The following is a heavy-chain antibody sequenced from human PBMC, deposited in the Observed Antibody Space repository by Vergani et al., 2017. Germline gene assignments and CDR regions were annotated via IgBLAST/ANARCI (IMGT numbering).Heavy chain of an antibody. V-gene: IGHV4-34*01. CDR2: IYYSGST. Sequence: QVQLQQWGAGLLKPSETLSLTCAVYGGSFSGYYWSWIRQPPGKGLEWIGYIYYSGSTYYNPSLKSRVTISVDTSKNQFSLKLSSVTAADTAVYYCARAPRVYYFDYWGQGTLVTVSS. CDR3: ARAPRVYYFDY. J-gene: IGHJ4*02. CDR1: GGSFSGYY.